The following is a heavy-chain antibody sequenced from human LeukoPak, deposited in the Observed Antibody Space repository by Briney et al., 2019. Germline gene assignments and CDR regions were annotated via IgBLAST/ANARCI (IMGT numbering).Heavy chain of an antibody. CDR2: ISYDGSNK. V-gene: IGHV3-30-3*01. J-gene: IGHJ4*02. Sequence: GGSLRLSCAASGFTICSYAMHWVRQAPGTGLEWVAVISYDGSNKYYADSVKGRFTISRDNSKNTLYLQMNSLRAEDTALYYCAKDRSSGWYGDLDYWGQGTLVTVSS. CDR1: GFTICSYA. CDR3: AKDRSSGWYGDLDY. D-gene: IGHD6-19*01.